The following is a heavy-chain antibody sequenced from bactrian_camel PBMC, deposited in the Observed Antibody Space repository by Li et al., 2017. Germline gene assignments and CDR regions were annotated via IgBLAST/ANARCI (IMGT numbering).Heavy chain of an antibody. CDR2: INGGGGNT. CDR3: CRGALRCLS. J-gene: IGHJ6*01. CDR1: GFTFDDYA. Sequence: VQLVESGGGLVQPGGSLRLSCAASGFTFDDYAMGWVRQAPGKGLEWVSTINGGGGNTYYTDSVKGRFTVSRDNAKNTVYLELNSLTTEDMAMYYCCRGALRCLSRGQGTQVTVS. D-gene: IGHD3*01. V-gene: IGHV3S36*01.